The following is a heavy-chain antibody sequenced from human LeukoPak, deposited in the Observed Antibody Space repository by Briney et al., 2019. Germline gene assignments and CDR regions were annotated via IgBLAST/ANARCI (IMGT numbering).Heavy chain of an antibody. Sequence: GASVKVSCKASGYTFTSYAMHWVRQAPGQRLEWMGWINAGNGNTKYSQEFQGRVTITRDTSASTAYMELSSLRSEDMAVYYCAREGHHYDMGFDIWGQGTMVTVSS. J-gene: IGHJ3*02. D-gene: IGHD3-22*01. CDR1: GYTFTSYA. V-gene: IGHV1-3*03. CDR2: INAGNGNT. CDR3: AREGHHYDMGFDI.